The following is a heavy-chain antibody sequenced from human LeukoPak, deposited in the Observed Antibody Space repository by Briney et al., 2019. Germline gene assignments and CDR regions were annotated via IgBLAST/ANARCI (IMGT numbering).Heavy chain of an antibody. CDR1: GFTFSNYA. CDR2: ITNSGGIT. Sequence: GGSLRLSCAASGFTFSNYAMSWVRQTPGKGLEWVSTITNSGGITLYADSVKGRFTISSDNSKNTLFLQMNSLRAEDTAVYYCAKPPSINWESDPFDIWGQGTMVTVSS. CDR3: AKPPSINWESDPFDI. J-gene: IGHJ3*02. D-gene: IGHD1-1*01. V-gene: IGHV3-23*01.